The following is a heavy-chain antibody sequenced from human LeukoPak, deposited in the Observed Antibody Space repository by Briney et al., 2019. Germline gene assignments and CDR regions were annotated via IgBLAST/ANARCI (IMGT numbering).Heavy chain of an antibody. Sequence: SLRLSCAASGFTFDDYAMHWVRQAPGKGLEWVSGISWNSGSIGYADSVKGRFTISRDNAKNSLYLQTNSLRAEDTALYYCAKDMYYDFWSGYYNYWGQGTLVTVSS. CDR2: ISWNSGSI. J-gene: IGHJ4*02. V-gene: IGHV3-9*01. CDR3: AKDMYYDFWSGYYNY. D-gene: IGHD3-3*01. CDR1: GFTFDDYA.